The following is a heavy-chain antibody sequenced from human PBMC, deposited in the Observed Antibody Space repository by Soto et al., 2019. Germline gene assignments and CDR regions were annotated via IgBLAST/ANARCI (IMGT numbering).Heavy chain of an antibody. CDR2: IYWNDDK. CDR1: GFSLSTSQVR. V-gene: IGHV2-5*01. Sequence: SGPTLVNPTPPLTLTVTFCGFSLSTSQVRVGWIRQPPGKALEWLALIYWNDDKRYSPSLKSRLIITKDTSKNQVVLTMTNMDPMDTATYYCAHSIRGFWSSYHILGMDIRGQGPTVTVSS. J-gene: IGHJ6*02. D-gene: IGHD3-3*01. CDR3: AHSIRGFWSSYHILGMDI.